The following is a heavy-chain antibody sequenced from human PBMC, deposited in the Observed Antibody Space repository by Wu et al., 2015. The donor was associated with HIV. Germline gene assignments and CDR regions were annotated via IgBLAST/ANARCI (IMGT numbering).Heavy chain of an antibody. J-gene: IGHJ3*02. V-gene: IGHV1-69*15. CDR1: GDGFTSYA. CDR3: ARPYSGYAYDVFDI. Sequence: QAQLVQFGADMKKPGSSVKVTCKASGDGFTSYAVSWARQAPGQGLEWMGKIIPVFGTTKYAQNFQGRVTISADESTRTVFMELSSLRSDDTAVYYCARPYSGYAYDVFDIWGQGTVVFVSS. D-gene: IGHD5-12*01. CDR2: IIPVFGTT.